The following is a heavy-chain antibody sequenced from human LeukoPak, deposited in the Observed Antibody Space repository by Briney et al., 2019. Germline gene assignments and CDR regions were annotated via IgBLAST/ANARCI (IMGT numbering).Heavy chain of an antibody. CDR1: GFTVSNNY. Sequence: GGSLRLSCAASGFTVSNNYMSWVRQAPGKKLEWVSDIYSDGTTFYADSVKGRFTISRDNSKNTLYLQMNSLRAEGTAVYHCARYDFILISYFDLWGRGALVTVSS. V-gene: IGHV3-53*01. CDR2: IYSDGTT. CDR3: ARYDFILISYFDL. J-gene: IGHJ2*01. D-gene: IGHD3-3*01.